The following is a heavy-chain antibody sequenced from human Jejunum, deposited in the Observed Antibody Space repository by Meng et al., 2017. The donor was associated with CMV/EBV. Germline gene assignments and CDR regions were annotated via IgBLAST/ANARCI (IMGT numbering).Heavy chain of an antibody. V-gene: IGHV3-53*01. CDR3: AREPWGYYYGPF. CDR1: GFSVSGNY. Sequence: WAASGFSVSGNYMSGVRQAPGKGLEWVANIYGGGSTFHADSVKGRFTISRDDSKNTVYLQMNNLRAEDTAVYYCAREPWGYYYGPFWGQGTLVTVSS. D-gene: IGHD3-3*01. CDR2: IYGGGST. J-gene: IGHJ4*02.